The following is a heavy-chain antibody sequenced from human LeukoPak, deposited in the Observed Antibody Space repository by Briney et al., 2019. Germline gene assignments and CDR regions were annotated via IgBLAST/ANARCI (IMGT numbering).Heavy chain of an antibody. CDR1: GYTFTSYG. CDR2: ISAYNGNT. CDR3: ARSVPALYNASYCSSTSCYKLGDY. Sequence: ASVKVSCKASGYTFTSYGISWVRQAPGQGLERMGWISAYNGNTNYAQKLQGRVTMTTDTSTSTAYMELRSLRSDDTAVYYCARSVPALYNASYCSSTSCYKLGDYWGQGTLVTVSS. J-gene: IGHJ4*02. V-gene: IGHV1-18*01. D-gene: IGHD2-2*02.